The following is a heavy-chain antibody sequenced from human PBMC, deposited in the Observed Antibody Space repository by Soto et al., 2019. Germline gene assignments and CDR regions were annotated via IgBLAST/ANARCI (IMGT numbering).Heavy chain of an antibody. V-gene: IGHV3-74*01. Sequence: GGSLRLSCAASGFIFTDYWLHWVLQVPGEGLEWLSRSNPDGTSTDYADSVKGRFTVSRDNAKNTLYLQMNSLRAEDTAVYYCARKGEVTGLKYWGQGTLVTVSS. CDR1: GFIFTDYW. J-gene: IGHJ4*02. CDR2: SNPDGTST. CDR3: ARKGEVTGLKY. D-gene: IGHD1-20*01.